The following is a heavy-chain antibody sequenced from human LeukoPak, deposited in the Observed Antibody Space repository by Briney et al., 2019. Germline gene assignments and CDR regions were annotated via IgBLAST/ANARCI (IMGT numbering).Heavy chain of an antibody. CDR2: IRYDGSNK. V-gene: IGHV3-30*02. Sequence: PGGSLRLSCAASGFTFSSYGMHWVRQAPGKGLEWVAFIRYDGSNKYYADSVKGRFTISRDNSKNTLYLQMNSLRAEDTAVYYCANWGGYADYYMDVWGKGTTVTISS. D-gene: IGHD6-19*01. CDR1: GFTFSSYG. J-gene: IGHJ6*03. CDR3: ANWGGYADYYMDV.